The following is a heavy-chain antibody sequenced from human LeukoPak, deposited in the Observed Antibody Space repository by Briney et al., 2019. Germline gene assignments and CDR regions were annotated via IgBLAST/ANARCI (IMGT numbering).Heavy chain of an antibody. V-gene: IGHV3-7*01. CDR3: ARFGYSSGWSFDY. Sequence: GGSLRLSCAASGFTFSSYWMSWVRQAPGKGLEWVANIKKDGSEKYYVDSVKGRFTISRDNAKNSLYLQMNSLRAEDTAVYYCARFGYSSGWSFDYWGQGTLVTVSS. CDR2: IKKDGSEK. CDR1: GFTFSSYW. J-gene: IGHJ4*02. D-gene: IGHD6-19*01.